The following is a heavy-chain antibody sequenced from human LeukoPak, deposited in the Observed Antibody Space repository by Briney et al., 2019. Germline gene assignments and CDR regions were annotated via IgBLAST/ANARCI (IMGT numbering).Heavy chain of an antibody. CDR1: GFTFSSYA. V-gene: IGHV3-23*01. Sequence: PGGSLRLSCAASGFTFSSYAMSWVRQAPGKGLEWVSTISDSGGSTYYTDSVKGRFTFSRDNSKNTLYLQMHSLRSEDTAIYYCMRDAPGSNTGDYWGQGTLVTVSS. CDR3: MRDAPGSNTGDY. D-gene: IGHD1-14*01. J-gene: IGHJ4*02. CDR2: ISDSGGST.